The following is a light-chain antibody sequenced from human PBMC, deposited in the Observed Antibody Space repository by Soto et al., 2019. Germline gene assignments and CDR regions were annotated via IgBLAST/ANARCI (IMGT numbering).Light chain of an antibody. J-gene: IGKJ1*01. V-gene: IGKV1D-12*01. Sequence: DIQMTQSPSSVSASVGDRVTITCRASQAISTWLAWYQQKPGKAPKLLIYAASNLQTGVPSRFSGSVSGTDFTLTISSLQPEDVATYYCQQANSFPRTFGQGTKVEIK. CDR2: AAS. CDR3: QQANSFPRT. CDR1: QAISTW.